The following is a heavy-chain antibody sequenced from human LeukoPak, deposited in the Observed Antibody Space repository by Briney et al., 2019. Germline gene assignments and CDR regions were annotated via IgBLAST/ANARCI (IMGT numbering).Heavy chain of an antibody. J-gene: IGHJ6*03. CDR1: GFTFSSYA. V-gene: IGHV3-30*04. CDR3: AKGRGWEASYYYYYIDV. Sequence: PGGSLRLSCAASGFTFSSYAMHWVRQAPGKGLEWVAVISYDGSNKYYTDSVKGRFTISRDNSKNTLYLQMNSLRAEDTAVYYCAKGRGWEASYYYYYIDVWGKGTTVTISS. CDR2: ISYDGSNK. D-gene: IGHD1-26*01.